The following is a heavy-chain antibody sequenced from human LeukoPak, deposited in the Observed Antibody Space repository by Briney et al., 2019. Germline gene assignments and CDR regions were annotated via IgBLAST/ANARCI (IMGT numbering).Heavy chain of an antibody. V-gene: IGHV1-46*01. D-gene: IGHD7-27*01. CDR1: GYTFTSYY. J-gene: IGHJ4*02. CDR3: ARVRVTGDPFDY. CDR2: INPSGDST. Sequence: ASVKVSCKASGYTFTSYYMHWVRQAPGQGLEWMGIINPSGDSTSYAQKFQGRVTMTRDTSTSTVYMELSSLRSEDTAVYYCARVRVTGDPFDYWGQGTLVTVSS.